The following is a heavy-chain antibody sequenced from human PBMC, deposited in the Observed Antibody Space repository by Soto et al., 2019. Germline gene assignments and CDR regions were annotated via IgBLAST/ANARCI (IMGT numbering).Heavy chain of an antibody. CDR1: GGTLSRSA. J-gene: IGHJ4*02. V-gene: IGHV1-69*01. Sequence: QVQLVQSGAEVKKPGSSVKVSCKASGGTLSRSAISWVRQAPGQGLEWKGGIIPIFGPAIYAQKFRGRVSIIAVESTKTAYMEMSSLRADDTAVYYCGTGSSWTKVESWGQGTLVTVSS. D-gene: IGHD6-13*01. CDR3: GTGSSWTKVES. CDR2: IIPIFGPA.